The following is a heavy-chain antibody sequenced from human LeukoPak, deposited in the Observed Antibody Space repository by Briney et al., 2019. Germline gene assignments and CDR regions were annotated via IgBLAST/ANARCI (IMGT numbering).Heavy chain of an antibody. CDR2: INPNSGGT. CDR1: GYTFTGYY. CDR3: ARERGGVVRGVRGAFDI. J-gene: IGHJ3*02. V-gene: IGHV1-2*04. D-gene: IGHD3-10*01. Sequence: GASVKVSCTASGYTFTGYYMHWVRQAPGQGLEWMGWINPNSGGTNYAQKFQGWVTMTRDTSISTAYMELSRLRSDDTAVYYCARERGGVVRGVRGAFDIWGQGTMVTVSS.